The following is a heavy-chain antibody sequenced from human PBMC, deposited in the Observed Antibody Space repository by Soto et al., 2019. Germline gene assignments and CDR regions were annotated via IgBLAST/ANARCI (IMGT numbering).Heavy chain of an antibody. CDR3: AREGGTIFGEYGMDV. V-gene: IGHV4-31*03. D-gene: IGHD3-3*01. CDR2: IYYSGST. CDR1: GGSISSGGYY. Sequence: TLSLTCTVSGGSISSGGYYWSWIRQHXGKGLEWIGYIYYSGSTYYNPSLKSRVTISVDTSKNQFSLKLSSVTAADTAVYYCAREGGTIFGEYGMDVWGQGTTVPSP. J-gene: IGHJ6*02.